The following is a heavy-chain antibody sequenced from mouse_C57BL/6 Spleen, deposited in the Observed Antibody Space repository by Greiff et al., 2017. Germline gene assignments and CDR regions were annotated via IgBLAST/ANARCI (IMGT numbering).Heavy chain of an antibody. CDR1: GFSLTSYA. CDR2: IWTGGGT. J-gene: IGHJ1*03. CDR3: ARVITTVVAKDRYFDV. D-gene: IGHD1-1*01. V-gene: IGHV2-9-1*01. Sequence: VKLVESGPGLVAPSQSLSITCTVSGFSLTSYAISWVRQPPGKGLEWLGVIWTGGGTNYNSALKSRLSISKDNSKSQVFLKMNSLQTDDTARYYCARVITTVVAKDRYFDVWGTGTTVTVSS.